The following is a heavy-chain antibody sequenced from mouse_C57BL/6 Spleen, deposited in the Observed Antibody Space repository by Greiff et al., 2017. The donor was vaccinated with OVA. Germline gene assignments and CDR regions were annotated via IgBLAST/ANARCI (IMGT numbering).Heavy chain of an antibody. D-gene: IGHD2-5*01. Sequence: EVKLMESGGGLVKPGGSLKLSCAASGFTFSDYGMHWVRQAPEKGLEWVAYISSGSSTIYYADTVKGRFTISRDNAKNTLFLQMTSLRSEDTAMYYCARGYSNYDFAYWGQGTLVTVSA. J-gene: IGHJ3*01. CDR1: GFTFSDYG. V-gene: IGHV5-17*01. CDR2: ISSGSSTI. CDR3: ARGYSNYDFAY.